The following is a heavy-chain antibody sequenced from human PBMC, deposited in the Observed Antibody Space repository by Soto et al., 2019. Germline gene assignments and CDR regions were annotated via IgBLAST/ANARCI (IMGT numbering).Heavy chain of an antibody. J-gene: IGHJ6*02. CDR2: IYPGDSDT. Sequence: PGESLKISCKGSGYSFTSYWIGWVRQMPGKGLEWMGIIYPGDSDTRYSPSFQGQVTISADKSISTAYLQWSSLKASDTAMYYCASTSGVVVPAATHYYYYGMDVWRQRTTVTVSS. CDR3: ASTSGVVVPAATHYYYYGMDV. CDR1: GYSFTSYW. V-gene: IGHV5-51*01. D-gene: IGHD2-2*01.